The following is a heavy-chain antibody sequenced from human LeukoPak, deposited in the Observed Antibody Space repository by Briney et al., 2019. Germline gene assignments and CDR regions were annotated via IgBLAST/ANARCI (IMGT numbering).Heavy chain of an antibody. CDR1: GFTFSSYG. Sequence: GGSLRLSCAASGFTFSSYGITWVRQAPGKGLEWVSSISSSSSYIYYADSVKGRSTISRDNAKNSLYLQMNSLRAEDTAVYYCARDLIAAAGTDGDYWGQGTLVTVSS. V-gene: IGHV3-21*01. CDR3: ARDLIAAAGTDGDY. CDR2: ISSSSSYI. D-gene: IGHD6-13*01. J-gene: IGHJ4*02.